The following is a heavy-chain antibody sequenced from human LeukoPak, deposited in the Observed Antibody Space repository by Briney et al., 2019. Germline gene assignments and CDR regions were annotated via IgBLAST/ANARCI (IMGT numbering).Heavy chain of an antibody. V-gene: IGHV3-7*01. Sequence: GSLKLSCGASGFPFRNYLMTWVRQAPGKGLEWVAHINQDGSEEHYMDSAKARFTISRDNAKNSLSLQMNSLRAEDTAVYYCVRDGGVSGYDLLDYWGQGTLVTVSS. CDR2: INQDGSEE. CDR3: VRDGGVSGYDLLDY. CDR1: GFPFRNYL. J-gene: IGHJ4*02. D-gene: IGHD5-12*01.